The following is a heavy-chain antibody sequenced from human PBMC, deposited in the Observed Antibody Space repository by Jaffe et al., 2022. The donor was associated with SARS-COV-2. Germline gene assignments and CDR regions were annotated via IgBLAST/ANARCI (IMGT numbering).Heavy chain of an antibody. Sequence: EVQLVESGGGLVQPGRSLRLSCAASGFTFDDYAMHWVRQAPGKGLEWVSGISWNSGSIGYADSVKGRFTISRDNAKNSLYLQMNSLRAEDTALYYCAKARGHYSSGWYGYFDYWGQGTLVTVSS. V-gene: IGHV3-9*01. CDR1: GFTFDDYA. D-gene: IGHD6-19*01. J-gene: IGHJ4*02. CDR2: ISWNSGSI. CDR3: AKARGHYSSGWYGYFDY.